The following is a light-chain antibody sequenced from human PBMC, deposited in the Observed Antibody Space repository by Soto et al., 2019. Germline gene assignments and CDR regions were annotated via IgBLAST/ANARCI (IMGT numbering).Light chain of an antibody. V-gene: IGKV1-9*01. CDR1: QGIRDY. CDR2: AAS. CDR3: HQVNSYPHT. J-gene: IGKJ2*01. Sequence: IQVTQSPSSLSASVGDRVTITCRASQGIRDYLGWYQQKPWKAPKLLIYAASRLQSGAPSRFSGSGFGTDFTLTLSGLQPEDFATYYCHQVNSYPHTLGQGTKLEIK.